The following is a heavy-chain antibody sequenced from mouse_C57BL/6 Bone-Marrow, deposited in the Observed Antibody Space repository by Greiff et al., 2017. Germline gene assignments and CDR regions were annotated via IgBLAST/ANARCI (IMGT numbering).Heavy chain of an antibody. D-gene: IGHD1-2*01. J-gene: IGHJ1*03. CDR2: ISSGGSYT. CDR3: AGYSRRDWYFDV. CDR1: GFTFSSYG. V-gene: IGHV5-6*01. Sequence: EVKLVESGGDLVKPGGSLKLSCAASGFTFSSYGMSWVRQTPDKRLEWVATISSGGSYTYYPDSVKGRFPISRDNAKNTLYLQMSSLKSEETAMYYCAGYSRRDWYFDVWGTGTTVTVSS.